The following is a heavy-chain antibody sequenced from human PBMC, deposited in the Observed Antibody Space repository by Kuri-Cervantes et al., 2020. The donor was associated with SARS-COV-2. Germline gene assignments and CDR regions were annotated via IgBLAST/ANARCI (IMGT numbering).Heavy chain of an antibody. D-gene: IGHD2-15*01. CDR1: AYTFTSYG. V-gene: IGHV1-18*01. Sequence: ASVKVSCKACAYTFTSYGISWVRQAPGQELEWMAWVDCYNGRTEYARTLQGRLTVTTDASTSTASMEMRSLRSDDTAVYYCVRDPNCSAGNCYFDYWGQGTQVTVSS. J-gene: IGHJ4*02. CDR2: VDCYNGRT. CDR3: VRDPNCSAGNCYFDY.